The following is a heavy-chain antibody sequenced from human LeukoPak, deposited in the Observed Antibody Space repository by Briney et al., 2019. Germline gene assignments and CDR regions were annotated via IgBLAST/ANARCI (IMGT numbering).Heavy chain of an antibody. Sequence: GGSLRLSCATSGFTFSSYAMSWVRQAPGKGLEWVSSFRSSGRDIIYGDSVRGRFTIARDDAKNSLYLQMNSLRAEDTAVYYCARGPGIAVAPLQHWGQGTLATVSS. V-gene: IGHV3-21*01. J-gene: IGHJ1*01. CDR3: ARGPGIAVAPLQH. CDR1: GFTFSSYA. CDR2: FRSSGRDI. D-gene: IGHD6-19*01.